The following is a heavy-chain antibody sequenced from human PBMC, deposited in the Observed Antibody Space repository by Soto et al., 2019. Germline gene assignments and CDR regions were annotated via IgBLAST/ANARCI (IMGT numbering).Heavy chain of an antibody. CDR3: APKKWDTGRPWGY. CDR1: GYRFKSYG. Sequence: GTPVEVTWKACGYRFKSYGRSWVRQAPEQSLERMGWIGGYKGNTNYAQKLQRRVTLTTDTSTSTAYIGLRRLSSDDTAVYYYAPKKWDTGRPWGYWGQGTLVTVS. CDR2: IGGYKGNT. V-gene: IGHV1-18*01. J-gene: IGHJ4*02. D-gene: IGHD5-18*01.